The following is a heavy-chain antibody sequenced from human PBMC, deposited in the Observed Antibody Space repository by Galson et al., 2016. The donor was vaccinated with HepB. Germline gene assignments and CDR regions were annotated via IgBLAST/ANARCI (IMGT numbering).Heavy chain of an antibody. CDR3: AAHSKNFYGMDV. V-gene: IGHV1-18*01. CDR1: GYTFTRYG. D-gene: IGHD4-11*01. Sequence: SVKVSCKASGYTFTRYGISWVRQAPGQGPEWMAWISGYKGNTNYEQKFQDRVTLTTDTSTSTAYMELRSLTSDDTAVYYCAAHSKNFYGMDVWGQGNTVTVSS. CDR2: ISGYKGNT. J-gene: IGHJ6*02.